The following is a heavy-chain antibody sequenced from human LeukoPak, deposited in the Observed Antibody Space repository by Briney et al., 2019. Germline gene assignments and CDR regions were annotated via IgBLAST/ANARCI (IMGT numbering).Heavy chain of an antibody. V-gene: IGHV4-59*01. D-gene: IGHD3-10*01. Sequence: SETLSLTCTVSGGTISSYYWSWIRQPPGKGLEWIGYIYYSGSTNYNPSLKSRVTISVDTSKNQFSLKLSSVTAADTAVYYCARAQGSLPSDWGQGTLVTVSS. CDR1: GGTISSYY. J-gene: IGHJ4*02. CDR3: ARAQGSLPSD. CDR2: IYYSGST.